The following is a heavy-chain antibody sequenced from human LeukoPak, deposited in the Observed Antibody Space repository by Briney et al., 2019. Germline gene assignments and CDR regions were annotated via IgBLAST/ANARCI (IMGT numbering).Heavy chain of an antibody. CDR1: GGSISSYY. J-gene: IGHJ3*02. CDR3: ARDGSGWYPDAFDI. CDR2: IYYSGST. V-gene: IGHV4-59*01. Sequence: SVTLSLTCTVSGGSISSYYWSWIRQPPGKGLEWIGYIYYSGSTNYNPSLKSRVTISVDTSKNQFSLKLSSVTAADTAVYYCARDGSGWYPDAFDIWGQGTMVTVSS. D-gene: IGHD6-19*01.